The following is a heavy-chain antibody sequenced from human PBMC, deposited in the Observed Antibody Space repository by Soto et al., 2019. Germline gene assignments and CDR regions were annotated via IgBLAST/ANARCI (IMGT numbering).Heavy chain of an antibody. J-gene: IGHJ5*02. CDR1: GGSISSDY. Sequence: PSETLTLTCTVSGGSISSDYWSWSRQPPGKGLEWIGYIYYSGSTNYNTSLKSRVTISVDTSKNQFSLKLSSVTAADTAVYYCARVVGYDILTGYYNPYNWFDPWGQGTLVTVSS. CDR2: IYYSGST. CDR3: ARVVGYDILTGYYNPYNWFDP. D-gene: IGHD3-9*01. V-gene: IGHV4-59*01.